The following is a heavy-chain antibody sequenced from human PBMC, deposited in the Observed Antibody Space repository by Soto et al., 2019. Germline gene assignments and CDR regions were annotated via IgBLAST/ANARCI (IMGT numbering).Heavy chain of an antibody. CDR2: ISGSGGST. J-gene: IGHJ6*02. CDR1: GFTFSPYA. CDR3: AKGLRRLLRTQYYYGLDV. V-gene: IGHV3-23*01. D-gene: IGHD3-10*01. Sequence: GGSLRLSCAASGFTFSPYAMSWVRQAPGKGLEWVSSISGSGGSTHYADSVKGRFTVSRDNSKRALSLQMSSLREEDTATYYCAKGLRRLLRTQYYYGLDVWDRGTTVTVSS.